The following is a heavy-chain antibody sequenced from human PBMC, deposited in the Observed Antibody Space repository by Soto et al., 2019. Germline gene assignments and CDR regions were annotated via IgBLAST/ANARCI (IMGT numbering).Heavy chain of an antibody. Sequence: GGSLRLSCAASGFTFSSYAMSWVRQAPGKGLEWVSAISGSGGSTYYADSVKGRFTISRDNSKNTLYLQMNSLRAEDTAVYCCAKGYDSSGYYYAPYYGMDVWGQGTTVTVSS. CDR3: AKGYDSSGYYYAPYYGMDV. CDR1: GFTFSSYA. V-gene: IGHV3-23*01. CDR2: ISGSGGST. D-gene: IGHD3-22*01. J-gene: IGHJ6*02.